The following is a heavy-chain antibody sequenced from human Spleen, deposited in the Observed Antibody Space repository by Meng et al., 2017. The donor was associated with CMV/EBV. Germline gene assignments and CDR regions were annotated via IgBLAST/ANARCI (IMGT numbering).Heavy chain of an antibody. CDR3: ARDRYYDFWSGYYTYYGMDV. CDR1: GFTFRSYS. V-gene: IGHV3-21*01. J-gene: IGHJ6*02. D-gene: IGHD3-3*01. Sequence: GESLKISCPAFGFTFRSYSMNWVRQAPGKGLEWVSSISSSSSYIYYADSVKGRFIISRDNAKNSLYLQMNSLRAEDTAVYYCARDRYYDFWSGYYTYYGMDVWGQGTTVTVSS. CDR2: ISSSSSYI.